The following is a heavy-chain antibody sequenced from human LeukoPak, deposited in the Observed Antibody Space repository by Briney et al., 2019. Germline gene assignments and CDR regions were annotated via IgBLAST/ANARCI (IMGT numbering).Heavy chain of an antibody. CDR2: ISSSGTTM. Sequence: PGGSLRLSCAASGFTFSNYYMSWIRQAPGKGPEWVSYISSSGTTMYYADSVKGRFIISRDNAKNSLFLQMNSLRAEDTAVYYCARGDYDKYGMDVWGQGTTVTVSS. J-gene: IGHJ6*02. CDR1: GFTFSNYY. CDR3: ARGDYDKYGMDV. V-gene: IGHV3-11*01.